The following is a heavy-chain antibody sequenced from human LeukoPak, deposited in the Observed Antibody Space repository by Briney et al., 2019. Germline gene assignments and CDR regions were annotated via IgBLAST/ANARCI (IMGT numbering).Heavy chain of an antibody. CDR1: GFTFSSYS. CDR3: ARHVVGVGFDY. V-gene: IGHV3-21*01. D-gene: IGHD3-22*01. Sequence: GGSLRLSCAASGFTFSSYSMNWVRQAPGKGLEWVSSITSSSSYIYYADSVKGRFTISRDNAKNSLYLQMNSLRAEDTAVYYCARHVVGVGFDYWGQGTLVTVSA. J-gene: IGHJ4*02. CDR2: ITSSSSYI.